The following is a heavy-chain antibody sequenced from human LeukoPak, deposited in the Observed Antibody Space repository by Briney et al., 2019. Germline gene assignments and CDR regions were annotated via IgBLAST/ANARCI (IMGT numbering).Heavy chain of an antibody. CDR2: ISYDGSNK. CDR1: GFTFSSYG. J-gene: IGHJ4*02. V-gene: IGHV3-30*18. Sequence: GGSLRLSCAASGFTFSSYGMHWVRQAPGKGLEWVAVISYDGSNKYYADSVKGRFTISRDNSKNTLYPQMNSLRAEDTAVYYCAKDRYNWNSHFDYWGQGTLVTVSS. CDR3: AKDRYNWNSHFDY. D-gene: IGHD1/OR15-1a*01.